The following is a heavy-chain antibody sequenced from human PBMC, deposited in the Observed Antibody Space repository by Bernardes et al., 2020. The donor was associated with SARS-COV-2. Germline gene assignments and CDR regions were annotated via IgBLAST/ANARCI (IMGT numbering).Heavy chain of an antibody. CDR1: GFTFSSYA. CDR2: ISYDGSNK. Sequence: GGSLRLSCAASGFTFSSYAMHWVRQAPGKGLEWVAVISYDGSNKYYADSVKGRFTISRDNSKNTLYLQMNSLRAEDTAVYYCARVMVEYSSGCCYYGMDVWGQGTTVTVSS. J-gene: IGHJ6*02. D-gene: IGHD6-19*01. CDR3: ARVMVEYSSGCCYYGMDV. V-gene: IGHV3-30-3*01.